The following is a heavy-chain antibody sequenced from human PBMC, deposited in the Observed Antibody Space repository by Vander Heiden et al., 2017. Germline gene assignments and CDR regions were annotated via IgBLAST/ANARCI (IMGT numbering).Heavy chain of an antibody. CDR2: IRSKAYGGTT. Sequence: EEQAVESGGGLVQPGRSLRLSCTGSGFNFGDYGVGWFRQAPGEGREWLEWVGFIRSKAYGGTTEYAAPVKGRFTISRDDFKGIAYLHMNSLKIEDTAVYSCSRIYGSGTFLPDYWGQGTLVTVSS. V-gene: IGHV3-49*03. CDR3: SRIYGSGTFLPDY. CDR1: GFNFGDYG. J-gene: IGHJ4*02. D-gene: IGHD3-10*01.